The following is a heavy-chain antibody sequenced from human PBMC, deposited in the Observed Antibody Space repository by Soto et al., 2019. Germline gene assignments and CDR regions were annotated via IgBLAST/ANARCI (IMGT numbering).Heavy chain of an antibody. CDR3: ARDRIAVAGNHDAFDI. J-gene: IGHJ3*02. CDR2: INPNSGGT. Sequence: GASVKVSCKASGYTFTGYYMHWVRQAPGQGLEWMGWINPNSGGTNYAQKFQGWVTMTRDTSISTAYMELSRLRSDDTAVYYCARDRIAVAGNHDAFDIWGQGTMVTVSS. V-gene: IGHV1-2*04. D-gene: IGHD6-19*01. CDR1: GYTFTGYY.